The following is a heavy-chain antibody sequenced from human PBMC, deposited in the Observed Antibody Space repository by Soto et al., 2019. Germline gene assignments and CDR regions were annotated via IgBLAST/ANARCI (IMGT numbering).Heavy chain of an antibody. CDR2: ISGSGGST. D-gene: IGHD2-2*01. CDR1: GFTFSSYA. CDR3: AKSLHSLAYSSSTSCRRPNWFDP. V-gene: IGHV3-23*01. J-gene: IGHJ5*02. Sequence: QTGGSLRLSCAASGFTFSSYAMSWVRQARGKGLEWVLAISGSGGSTYYADSVKARFTISIDNSKNTLYLQMNRLRAEDTAVYYWAKSLHSLAYSSSTSCRRPNWFDPWGQGTLVTVSS.